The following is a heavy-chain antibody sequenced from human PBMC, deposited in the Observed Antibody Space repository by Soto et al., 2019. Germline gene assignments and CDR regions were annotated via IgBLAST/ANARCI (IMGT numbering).Heavy chain of an antibody. CDR3: ARAPGIAAAGTPHY. J-gene: IGHJ4*02. D-gene: IGHD6-13*01. V-gene: IGHV3-7*01. CDR2: IKQDGSEK. CDR1: GFTFSSYW. Sequence: GGSLRLSCAASGFTFSSYWISWVRQAPGKGLEWVANIKQDGSEKYYVDSVKGRFTISRDNAKNSLYLQMNSLRAEDTAVYYCARAPGIAAAGTPHYWGQGTLVTVSS.